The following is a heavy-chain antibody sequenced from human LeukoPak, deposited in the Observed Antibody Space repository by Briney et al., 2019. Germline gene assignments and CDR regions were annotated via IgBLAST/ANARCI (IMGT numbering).Heavy chain of an antibody. D-gene: IGHD6-6*01. CDR1: AFTFSGHW. CDR2: ISPTGSTT. Sequence: GGSLRLSCEGSAFTFSGHWMNWVRQTPGKGLVWVSRISPTGSTTSYADSVKGRFTVSRDNAKNTLYLQVNNLRAEDTAVYYCARGPNSNWSGLDFWGQGTLLTVFS. V-gene: IGHV3-74*01. CDR3: ARGPNSNWSGLDF. J-gene: IGHJ4*02.